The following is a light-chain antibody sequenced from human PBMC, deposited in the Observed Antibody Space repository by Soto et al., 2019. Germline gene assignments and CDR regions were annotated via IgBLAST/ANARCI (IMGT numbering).Light chain of an antibody. CDR2: EVS. Sequence: QSALTQPASVSGSPGQSITISCTGTSSDVGGYNYVSWYQQHPGKAPKLMIYEVSNRPSGVSNRFSGSKSGNTASLSISGPPAEDGGDFYLPLKKSHSTKVFGGGTK. CDR1: SSDVGGYNY. CDR3: PLKKSHSTKV. V-gene: IGLV2-14*01. J-gene: IGLJ2*01.